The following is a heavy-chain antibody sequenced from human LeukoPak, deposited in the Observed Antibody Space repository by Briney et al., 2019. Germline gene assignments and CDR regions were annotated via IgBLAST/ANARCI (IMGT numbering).Heavy chain of an antibody. J-gene: IGHJ4*02. D-gene: IGHD3-10*01. CDR3: ASDQYGSGSY. CDR1: GGSFNGYY. CDR2: INHSGST. V-gene: IGHV4-34*01. Sequence: SSETLSLTCAVYGGSFNGYYWSWIRQPPGKGLEWIGEINHSGSTNYNPSLKSRVTISVDTSKNQFSLKLSSVTAADTAVYYCASDQYGSGSYWGQGTLVTVSS.